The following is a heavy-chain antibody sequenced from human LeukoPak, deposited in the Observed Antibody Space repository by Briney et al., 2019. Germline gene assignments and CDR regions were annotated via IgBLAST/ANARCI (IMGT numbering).Heavy chain of an antibody. V-gene: IGHV4-59*08. CDR1: GGSISSYY. D-gene: IGHD3-22*01. CDR2: IYYSGST. CDR3: ARQTYDSSGYTDGGIDH. J-gene: IGHJ4*02. Sequence: SETLSLTCTVSGGSISSYYWSWIRQPPGKGLEWIGYIYYSGSTNYNPSLKSRVTISVDTSKNQFSLKLSSVTAADTAVYYCARQTYDSSGYTDGGIDHWGQGTLVTVSS.